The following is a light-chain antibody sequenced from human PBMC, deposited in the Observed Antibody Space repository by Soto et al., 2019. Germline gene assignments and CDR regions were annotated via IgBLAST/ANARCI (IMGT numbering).Light chain of an antibody. Sequence: ESVLTQSPGTLSLSPEERATLSCRASQSVSSSDLAWYQQKPGQAPRLLIYGASIRATGIPDRFSGSGSGTDFTLIISRLEPEDFAVYYCKLYSRSSVTFGHGTRLEIK. J-gene: IGKJ5*01. CDR2: GAS. V-gene: IGKV3-20*01. CDR3: KLYSRSSVT. CDR1: QSVSSSD.